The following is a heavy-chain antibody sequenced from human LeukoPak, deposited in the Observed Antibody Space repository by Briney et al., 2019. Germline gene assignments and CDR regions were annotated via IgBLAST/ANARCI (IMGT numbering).Heavy chain of an antibody. Sequence: GGSLRLSCAASGFTFSRYGMHWVRQGPGKGLEWVAVIWYDGSKKYYPDSVKGRFTISRDNAKNSLYLQMNSLRAEDTAVYYCARAGPPAFDPWGQGTLVTVSS. V-gene: IGHV3-33*01. CDR3: ARAGPPAFDP. CDR1: GFTFSRYG. J-gene: IGHJ5*02. CDR2: IWYDGSKK.